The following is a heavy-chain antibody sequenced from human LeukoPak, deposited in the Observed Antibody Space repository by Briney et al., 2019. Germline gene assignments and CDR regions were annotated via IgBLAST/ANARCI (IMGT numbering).Heavy chain of an antibody. CDR1: GFTFSSYW. Sequence: PGGSLRLSCAASGFTFSSYWMYWVRQAPGKGLVWVSRMNSDGSTTNYADSVKGRFIISRDNAKNTLYLQMNSLRAEDTAVYYCARGRAGYYFDAFDIWGQGTMVTVPS. CDR3: ARGRAGYYFDAFDI. J-gene: IGHJ3*02. CDR2: MNSDGSTT. V-gene: IGHV3-74*01. D-gene: IGHD3-22*01.